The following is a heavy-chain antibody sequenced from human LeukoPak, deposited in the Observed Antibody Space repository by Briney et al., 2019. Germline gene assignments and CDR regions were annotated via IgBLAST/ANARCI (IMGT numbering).Heavy chain of an antibody. V-gene: IGHV4-59*01. J-gene: IGHJ4*02. CDR3: ARSNSLMITFGGVIGFDS. CDR1: GGSISSYY. CDR2: IYYSGST. D-gene: IGHD3-16*02. Sequence: SETLSLTCTVSGGSISSYYWSWIRRPPGKGLEWIGYIYYSGSTNYNPSLKSRVTISVDTSKNQFSLKLSSVTAADTAVYYCARSNSLMITFGGVIGFDSWGQGTLVTVSS.